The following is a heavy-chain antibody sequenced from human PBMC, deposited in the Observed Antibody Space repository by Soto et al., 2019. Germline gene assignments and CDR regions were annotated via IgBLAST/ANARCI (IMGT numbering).Heavy chain of an antibody. V-gene: IGHV1-18*01. CDR2: ISAYNANA. CDR3: ARENSYFDY. J-gene: IGHJ4*02. CDR1: GYTFRNFG. Sequence: QIQLLQSGAEVKKPGASVKVTCKASGYTFRNFGISWVRQAPGKGLEWMGWISAYNANANYAQKFQGRPTRTADTAASRAQMELRSLRSDDTAVYYCARENSYFDYWGQGTLVTVSS.